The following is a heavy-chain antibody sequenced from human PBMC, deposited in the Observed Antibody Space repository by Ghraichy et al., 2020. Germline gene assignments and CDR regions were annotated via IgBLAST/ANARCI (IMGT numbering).Heavy chain of an antibody. V-gene: IGHV3-13*01. CDR2: IGTAGDT. CDR1: GFTFSSYD. J-gene: IGHJ4*02. Sequence: GGSLRLSCAASGFTFSSYDMHWVRQATGKGLEWVSAIGTAGDTYYPGSVKGRFTISRENAKNSLYLQMNSLRAGDTAVYYCARSYYYDSSGYYYFDYWGQGTLVTVSS. CDR3: ARSYYYDSSGYYYFDY. D-gene: IGHD3-22*01.